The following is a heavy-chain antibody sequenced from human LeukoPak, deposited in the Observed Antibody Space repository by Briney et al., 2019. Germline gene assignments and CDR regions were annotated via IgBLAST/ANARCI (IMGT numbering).Heavy chain of an antibody. J-gene: IGHJ6*02. CDR1: GGSISSYY. D-gene: IGHD3-16*01. Sequence: SETLSLTCTVSGGSISSYYWSWIRQPPGKGLEWIGYIYYSGSTNYNPSLKSRVAISVDTSKNQFSLKLSSVTAADTAVFYCARHVGHYYYSGMDVWGQGTTVSVSS. CDR3: ARHVGHYYYSGMDV. V-gene: IGHV4-59*08. CDR2: IYYSGST.